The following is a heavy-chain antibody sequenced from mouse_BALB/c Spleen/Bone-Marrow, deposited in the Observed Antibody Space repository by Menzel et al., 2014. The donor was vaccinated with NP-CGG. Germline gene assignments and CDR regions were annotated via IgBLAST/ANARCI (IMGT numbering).Heavy chain of an antibody. CDR1: GYSFTSYW. V-gene: IGHV1-74*01. J-gene: IGHJ2*01. CDR2: THPFDSET. CDR3: ARRERTGMNY. Sequence: VKLVESGAELVRPGASVKLSCKASGYSFTSYWMNWVKQRPGQGLGWIGMTHPFDSETRLNQKFKDKATLTVDKSSSTGYMQLSSPTSEDSAVYYCARRERTGMNYWGQGTTLTVSS. D-gene: IGHD4-1*01.